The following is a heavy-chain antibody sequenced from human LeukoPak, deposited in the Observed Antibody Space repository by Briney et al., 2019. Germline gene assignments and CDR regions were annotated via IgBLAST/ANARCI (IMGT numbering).Heavy chain of an antibody. J-gene: IGHJ6*02. D-gene: IGHD4-17*01. CDR1: GGSISSCSYY. CDR2: IYYSGST. CDR3: ASLYGDYVHYGMDV. Sequence: SETLSLTCSVSGGSISSCSYYWSWIRQPPGKGLEWIGYIYYSGSTNYNPSLKSRVTISVDTSKNQFSLKLSSVTAADTAVYYCASLYGDYVHYGMDVWGQGTTVTVSS. V-gene: IGHV4-61*01.